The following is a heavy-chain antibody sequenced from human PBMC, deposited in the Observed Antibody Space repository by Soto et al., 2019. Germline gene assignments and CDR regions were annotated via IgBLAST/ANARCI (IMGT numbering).Heavy chain of an antibody. V-gene: IGHV4-31*03. Sequence: SETLSLTCTVSGGSISSGGYYWSWIRQHPGKGLEWIGDIYYSGSTNYNPSLKSRVTISVDTSKNQFSLKLSSVTAADTAVYYCARALYGSGKTFDYWGQGTLVTVSS. D-gene: IGHD3-10*01. J-gene: IGHJ4*02. CDR3: ARALYGSGKTFDY. CDR2: IYYSGST. CDR1: GGSISSGGYY.